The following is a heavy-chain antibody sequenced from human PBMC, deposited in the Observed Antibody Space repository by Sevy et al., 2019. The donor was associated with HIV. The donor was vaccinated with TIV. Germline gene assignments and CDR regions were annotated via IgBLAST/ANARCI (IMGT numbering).Heavy chain of an antibody. CDR2: ISYDGSNK. CDR3: AKVPIAAAGTSEFDY. J-gene: IGHJ4*02. CDR1: GFTFSSYG. Sequence: GGFLRLSCAASGFTFSSYGMHWVRQAPGKGLEWVAVISYDGSNKYYADSVKGRFTISRDNSKNTLYLQMNSLRAEDTAVYYCAKVPIAAAGTSEFDYWGQGTLVTVSS. D-gene: IGHD6-13*01. V-gene: IGHV3-30*18.